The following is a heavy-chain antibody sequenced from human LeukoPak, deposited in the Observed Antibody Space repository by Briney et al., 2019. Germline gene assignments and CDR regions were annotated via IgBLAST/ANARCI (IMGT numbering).Heavy chain of an antibody. D-gene: IGHD3-3*01. Sequence: PGGSLRLSCAASGFTFSSYAMSLVRQAPGKGLEWVSAISGSGGSTYYADSVKGRFTISRDNSKNTLYLQMNSLRAEDTAVYYCAKDLVMMGYDFWSGYYSPNWFDPWGQGTLVTVSS. CDR2: ISGSGGST. CDR3: AKDLVMMGYDFWSGYYSPNWFDP. J-gene: IGHJ5*02. V-gene: IGHV3-23*01. CDR1: GFTFSSYA.